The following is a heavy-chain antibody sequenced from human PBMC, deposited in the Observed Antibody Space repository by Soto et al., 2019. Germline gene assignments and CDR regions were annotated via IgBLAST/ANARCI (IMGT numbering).Heavy chain of an antibody. CDR3: TRVPSP. CDR1: GGSISSGGYS. Sequence: QLQLQESGSGLVKPSQTLSLTCAVSGGSISSGGYSWGWIRQPQGKGLEWIGYIYHSVSTYYNPSLKSRFTISVDGAKNQFSLKLSSVTAADTAVYYCTRVPSPWGQGTLVTVSS. CDR2: IYHSVST. J-gene: IGHJ5*02. V-gene: IGHV4-30-2*01.